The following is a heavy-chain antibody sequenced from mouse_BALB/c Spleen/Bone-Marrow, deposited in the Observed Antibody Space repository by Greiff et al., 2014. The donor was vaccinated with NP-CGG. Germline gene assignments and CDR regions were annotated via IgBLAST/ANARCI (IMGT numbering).Heavy chain of an antibody. J-gene: IGHJ3*01. CDR3: ARGGPFAY. CDR1: GYTFTSYT. D-gene: IGHD3-3*01. Sequence: VQLQQPGAELARPGASVKMSCKASGYTFTSYTIHWVKQRPGQGLEWIGYINPSSGYTNYNQKFKDKATLTADKSSSTAYMQLSSLTSEDSAVYYCARGGPFAYWGQGTLVTVSA. V-gene: IGHV1-4*01. CDR2: INPSSGYT.